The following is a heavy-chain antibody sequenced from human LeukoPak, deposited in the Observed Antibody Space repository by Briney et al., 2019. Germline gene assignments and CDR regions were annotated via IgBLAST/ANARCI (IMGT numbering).Heavy chain of an antibody. J-gene: IGHJ2*01. D-gene: IGHD5-12*01. CDR2: IYYSGST. CDR3: ARRGAYSGNDLAWYFDL. Sequence: SETLSLTCTVSGGFISSYYWSWIRQPPGKGLEWIGYIYYSGSTSYNPSLKSRVTMSADTSKDQFSLRLSSVTAADTAVYYCARRGAYSGNDLAWYFDLWGRGTLVTVSS. CDR1: GGFISSYY. V-gene: IGHV4-59*08.